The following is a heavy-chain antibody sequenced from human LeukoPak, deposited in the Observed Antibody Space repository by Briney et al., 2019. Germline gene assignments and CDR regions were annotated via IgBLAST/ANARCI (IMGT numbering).Heavy chain of an antibody. CDR1: GFTFTSDG. Sequence: PGGSLRLSCAASGFTFTSDGMSWVRQAPGKGLEWVSALSGSGSTTYYADSVKGRFTISRDNSKNTLFLEMNSPRVEDTAVYYCAKAGYSSSWPLDYWGQGTLVTVSS. CDR3: AKAGYSSSWPLDY. V-gene: IGHV3-23*01. CDR2: LSGSGSTT. D-gene: IGHD6-13*01. J-gene: IGHJ4*02.